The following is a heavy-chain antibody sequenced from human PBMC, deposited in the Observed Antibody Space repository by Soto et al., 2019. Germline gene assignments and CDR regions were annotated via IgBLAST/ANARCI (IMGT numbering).Heavy chain of an antibody. CDR1: GFTFSSYT. Sequence: GGSLRLSCAASGFTFSSYTMMWVRQAPGRGLEWVSGISGTGGNTYYADSVKGRFTISRDNSKNTLYLQMNTLRAEDTAVYYCAKGLSVVLIHYSDYWGQGALVTVSS. J-gene: IGHJ4*02. V-gene: IGHV3-23*01. D-gene: IGHD2-8*01. CDR2: ISGTGGNT. CDR3: AKGLSVVLIHYSDY.